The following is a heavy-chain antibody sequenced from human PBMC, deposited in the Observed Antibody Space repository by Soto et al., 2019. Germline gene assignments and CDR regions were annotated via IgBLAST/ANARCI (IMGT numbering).Heavy chain of an antibody. CDR2: IRSKTNDYAT. J-gene: IGHJ4*02. CDR1: GFTFSDSA. D-gene: IGHD6-13*01. CDR3: ARRGPGTYFDY. Sequence: PGGSLRLSCAAFGFTFSDSAMHWVRQASGKGLEWVGRIRSKTNDYATRYAASVKGRFTISRDNSKNTLYLQMNSLRAEDTAVYYCARRGPGTYFDYWGQGTLVTVSS. V-gene: IGHV3-73*01.